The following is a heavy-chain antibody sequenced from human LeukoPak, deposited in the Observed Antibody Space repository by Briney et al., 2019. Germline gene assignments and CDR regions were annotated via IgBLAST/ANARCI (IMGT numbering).Heavy chain of an antibody. CDR1: GFTFSSYG. Sequence: PGGSLRLSCAASGFTFSSYGMHWVRQAPGKGLEWVAFIRYDGSNKYYADSVKGRFTISRDNAKNSLYLQMNSLRAEGTAVYYCARDLYPGYWGQGTLVTVSS. V-gene: IGHV3-30*02. D-gene: IGHD3-16*01. CDR3: ARDLYPGY. CDR2: IRYDGSNK. J-gene: IGHJ4*02.